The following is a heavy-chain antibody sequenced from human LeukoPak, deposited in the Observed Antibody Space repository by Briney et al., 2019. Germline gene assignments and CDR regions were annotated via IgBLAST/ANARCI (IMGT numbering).Heavy chain of an antibody. CDR3: AREIAYCGADCPPHFDY. J-gene: IGHJ4*02. D-gene: IGHD2-21*02. CDR2: IYYTGST. V-gene: IGHV4-59*01. CDR1: GGSISSYY. Sequence: SQTLSLTCTVSGGSISSYYWSWTRQPPGKGLEWIGYIYYTGSTNYNPSLKSRVTISVDTSKNQFSLKLSSVTAADTAVYYCAREIAYCGADCPPHFDYWGQGTLVIVSS.